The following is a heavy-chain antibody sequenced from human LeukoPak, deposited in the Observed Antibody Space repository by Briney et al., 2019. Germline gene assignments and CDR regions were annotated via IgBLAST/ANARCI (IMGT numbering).Heavy chain of an antibody. CDR3: AKKVLTVTTWYFDY. J-gene: IGHJ4*02. CDR2: VSGSGGST. CDR1: GFTFSSHA. Sequence: GGSLRLSCAASGFTFSSHAMSWVRQAPGKGLEWVSGVSGSGGSTYYADSVKGRFTISRDNSKNMLYLQMNSLRAEDTAVYYCAKKVLTVTTWYFDYWGQGTLVTVSS. V-gene: IGHV3-23*01. D-gene: IGHD4-17*01.